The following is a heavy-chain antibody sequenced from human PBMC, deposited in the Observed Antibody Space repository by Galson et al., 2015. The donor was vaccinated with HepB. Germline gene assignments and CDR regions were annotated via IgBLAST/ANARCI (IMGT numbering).Heavy chain of an antibody. Sequence: SVKVSCKASGYTFTSYYIHWVRQAPGQGLEWMGQIHPYSGGTNYAQNFQGRVTMTRDTSISTVYMEVSSLTSDDTAVCYCAREISGGAYYWGQGALVTVSS. CDR2: IHPYSGGT. V-gene: IGHV1-2*06. D-gene: IGHD1-26*01. CDR3: AREISGGAYY. CDR1: GYTFTSYY. J-gene: IGHJ4*02.